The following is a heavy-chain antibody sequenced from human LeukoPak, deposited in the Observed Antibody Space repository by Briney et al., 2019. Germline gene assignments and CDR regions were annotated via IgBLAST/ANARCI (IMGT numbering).Heavy chain of an antibody. J-gene: IGHJ4*02. Sequence: ASVKVSCKASGYTLTSYAMNWVRQAPGQGLEWMGWINTNTGNPTYAQGFTGRFVFSLDTSVSTAYLQISSLRAEDTAVYYCAREVYSSSWYYFDYWGQGTLVTVSS. CDR1: GYTLTSYA. V-gene: IGHV7-4-1*02. D-gene: IGHD6-13*01. CDR3: AREVYSSSWYYFDY. CDR2: INTNTGNP.